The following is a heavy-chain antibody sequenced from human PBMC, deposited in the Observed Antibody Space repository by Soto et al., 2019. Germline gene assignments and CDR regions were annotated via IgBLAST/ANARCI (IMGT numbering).Heavy chain of an antibody. CDR1: GGSIRSGGYS. Sequence: QVQLQESGPGLVKPSQTLSLTCTVSGGSIRSGGYSWSWIRQHPGKGLEWIGYISYSGTTYYNPSLESRVTISADTSKNQFSLKLISVTAADTAVYYCARRITTAGLFDYWGQGTLVTVSS. D-gene: IGHD6-13*01. CDR2: ISYSGTT. CDR3: ARRITTAGLFDY. J-gene: IGHJ4*02. V-gene: IGHV4-31*03.